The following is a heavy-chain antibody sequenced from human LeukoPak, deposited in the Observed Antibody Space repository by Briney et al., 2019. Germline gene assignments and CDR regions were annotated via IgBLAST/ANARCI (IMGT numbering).Heavy chain of an antibody. V-gene: IGHV3-23*01. CDR1: GFTFSSYA. CDR2: ISGSGGST. CDR3: AKVGSTGKIQLWPGLDRFDI. J-gene: IGHJ3*02. Sequence: PGGSLRLSCAASGFTFSSYAMSWVRQAPGKGLEWVSAISGSGGSTYYADSVKGRFTISRDNSKNTLYLQMNSLRAEDTAVYYCAKVGSTGKIQLWPGLDRFDIWGQGTMVTVSS. D-gene: IGHD5-18*01.